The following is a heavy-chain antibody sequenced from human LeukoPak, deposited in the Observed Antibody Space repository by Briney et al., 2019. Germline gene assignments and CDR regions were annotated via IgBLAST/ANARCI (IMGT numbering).Heavy chain of an antibody. CDR1: GFSLSTSGVG. D-gene: IGHD5/OR15-5a*01. V-gene: IGHV2-5*02. J-gene: IGHJ4*02. CDR3: VYSFPESGSVGTLHY. Sequence: SGPTLVKPTETLTLTCTFSGFSLSTSGVGVGWIRQPPGKALEWLALIYWDDDKRYSPSLKSRLTINKDTSKNQVVLTMTNMDPVDTATYYCVYSFPESGSVGTLHYWGQGTLVTVSS. CDR2: IYWDDDK.